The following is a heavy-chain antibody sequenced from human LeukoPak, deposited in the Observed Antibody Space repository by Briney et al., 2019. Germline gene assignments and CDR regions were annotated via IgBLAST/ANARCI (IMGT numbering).Heavy chain of an antibody. CDR1: GFTFSNHG. Sequence: GGSLRLSCAASGFTFSNHGMNCVRQAPGKGLEWVSGISPSADIKYYADSVKGRFTISRDNSKNTLYLQMNSLRAEDTAVYYCARGPSGYHNTGGQGTLVTVSS. CDR2: ISPSADIK. CDR3: ARGPSGYHNT. J-gene: IGHJ4*02. D-gene: IGHD5-12*01. V-gene: IGHV3-23*01.